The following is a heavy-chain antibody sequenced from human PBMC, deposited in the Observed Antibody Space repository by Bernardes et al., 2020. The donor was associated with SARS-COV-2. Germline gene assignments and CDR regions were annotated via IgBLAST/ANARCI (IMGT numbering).Heavy chain of an antibody. V-gene: IGHV3-21*01. CDR2: ISSSSSYI. CDR1: GFTFSSYS. Sequence: GGSLRLSCAASGFTFSSYSMNWVRQAPGKGLEWVSSISSSSSYIYYADSVKGRFTISRDNAKNSLYLQMNSLRAEDTAVYYCARGSSTPLYYYYYMGVWGKGTTVTVSS. D-gene: IGHD2-2*01. CDR3: ARGSSTPLYYYYYMGV. J-gene: IGHJ6*03.